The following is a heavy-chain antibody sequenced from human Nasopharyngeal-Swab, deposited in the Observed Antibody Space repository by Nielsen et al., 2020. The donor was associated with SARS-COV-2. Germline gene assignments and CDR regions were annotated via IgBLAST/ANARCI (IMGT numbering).Heavy chain of an antibody. CDR3: ARDELMVYYYYGMDV. J-gene: IGHJ6*02. D-gene: IGHD2-8*01. V-gene: IGHV4-4*02. Sequence: WIRQPPGKGLEWIGEIYHSGSTNYNPSLKRRVTISVDKSKNQFSLKLSSVTAADTAVYYCARDELMVYYYYGMDVWGQGTTVTVSS. CDR2: IYHSGST.